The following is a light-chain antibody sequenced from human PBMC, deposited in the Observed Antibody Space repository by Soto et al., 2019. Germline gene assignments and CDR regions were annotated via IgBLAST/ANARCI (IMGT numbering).Light chain of an antibody. Sequence: IQMTQSPSTLPAFVGVRVTITCRASQNINAWLAWYQQKPGKAPKLLISDASNLESGVSSRFSGSGYETEFTVNISSRQPDDFATYYCQQFHTSYTFGQGTKLEIK. CDR1: QNINAW. J-gene: IGKJ2*01. CDR3: QQFHTSYT. V-gene: IGKV1-5*01. CDR2: DAS.